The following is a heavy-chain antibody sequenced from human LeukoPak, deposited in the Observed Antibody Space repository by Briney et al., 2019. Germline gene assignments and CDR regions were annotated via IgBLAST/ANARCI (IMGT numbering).Heavy chain of an antibody. Sequence: SETLSLTCAVYGGSFSGYYWSWIRQPPGKGLEWIGEINHSGSTNYNPSLKSRVTISVDTSKNQFSLKLSSVTAADTAVYYCARGYYYDSSDYQPPPDYWGQGTLVTVSS. V-gene: IGHV4-34*01. CDR3: ARGYYYDSSDYQPPPDY. J-gene: IGHJ4*02. CDR1: GGSFSGYY. CDR2: INHSGST. D-gene: IGHD3-22*01.